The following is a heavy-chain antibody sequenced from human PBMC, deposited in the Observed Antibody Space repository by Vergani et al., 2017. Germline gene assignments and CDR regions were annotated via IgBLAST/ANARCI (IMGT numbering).Heavy chain of an antibody. CDR2: ISGSGGST. CDR3: AKDVHDFWSGYAAY. D-gene: IGHD3-3*01. V-gene: IGHV3-23*04. J-gene: IGHJ4*02. CDR1: GFPFSSYA. Sequence: EVQLVESGGGLVQPGGYLRLSCAASGFPFSSYAMSWVRQAPGKGLEWVSAISGSGGSTYYADSVKGRFTISRDNSKNTLYLQMNSLRAEDTAVYYCAKDVHDFWSGYAAYWGQGTLVTVSS.